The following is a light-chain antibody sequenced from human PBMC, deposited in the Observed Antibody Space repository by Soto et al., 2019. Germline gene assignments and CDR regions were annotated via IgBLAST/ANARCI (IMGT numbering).Light chain of an antibody. Sequence: EIVLTQSPGTLSLSPGERATLSCRASQSVSSSFIAWYQHKPGQAPRVLIYGASSRATGIPDRFSGRGSGTDFTLTISRLEPEDFAVYFCQQYGSSPPHTFGQGTKVEIK. CDR3: QQYGSSPPHT. V-gene: IGKV3-20*01. J-gene: IGKJ2*01. CDR1: QSVSSSF. CDR2: GAS.